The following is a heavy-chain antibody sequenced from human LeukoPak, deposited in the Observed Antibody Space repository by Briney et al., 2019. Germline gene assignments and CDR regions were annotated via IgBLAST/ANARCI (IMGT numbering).Heavy chain of an antibody. Sequence: ASVKVSCKASGYTFTSYDINWVRQATGQGLEWMGWMNPNSGNTGYAQKFQGRVTITRNTSISTAYMELSSLRSEDTAVYYCARGCHDYDFWSGYYSGRVLRFDYWGQGTLVTVSS. D-gene: IGHD3-3*01. V-gene: IGHV1-8*03. CDR1: GYTFTSYD. CDR3: ARGCHDYDFWSGYYSGRVLRFDY. J-gene: IGHJ4*02. CDR2: MNPNSGNT.